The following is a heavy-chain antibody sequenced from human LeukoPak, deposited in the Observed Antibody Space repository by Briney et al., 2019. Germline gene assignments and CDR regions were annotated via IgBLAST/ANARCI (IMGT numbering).Heavy chain of an antibody. D-gene: IGHD3-10*01. Sequence: SVKVSCKASGGTFSSYAISWVRQAPGQGLEWMGGIIPIFGTANYAQKFQGRVTITADESTSTAYMELSSLRSEDTAVYYCARGYYGSYNAFDIWGQGTMVTVSS. CDR1: GGTFSSYA. V-gene: IGHV1-69*13. J-gene: IGHJ3*02. CDR3: ARGYYGSYNAFDI. CDR2: IIPIFGTA.